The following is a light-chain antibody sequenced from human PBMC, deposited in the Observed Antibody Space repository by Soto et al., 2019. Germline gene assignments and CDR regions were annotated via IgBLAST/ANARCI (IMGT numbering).Light chain of an antibody. CDR3: NSYTTSGTWV. V-gene: IGLV2-14*01. CDR2: DVS. Sequence: QSALPQPASVSGSPGQSLPISCPGTRSDVGGFNYVSWYQQHPGKAPKVLIYDVSSRPSGVSNRFSGSKSGNTASLTISGLQAEDEADYYCNSYTTSGTWVFGGGTKRTVL. J-gene: IGLJ3*02. CDR1: RSDVGGFNY.